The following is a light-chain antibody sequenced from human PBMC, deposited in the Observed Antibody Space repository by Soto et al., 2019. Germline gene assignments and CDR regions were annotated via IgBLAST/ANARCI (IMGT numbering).Light chain of an antibody. CDR2: EVT. Sequence: QSALTQPPSASGSPGQSVTISCAGTSSDVGAFNYVSWYQQLPGKAPKLMIYEVTKRPSGVPDRFSGFKSGNTASLTVSGLQAEDEADYYCSSYAGSNNVIFGGGTKLTVL. V-gene: IGLV2-8*01. CDR1: SSDVGAFNY. J-gene: IGLJ2*01. CDR3: SSYAGSNNVI.